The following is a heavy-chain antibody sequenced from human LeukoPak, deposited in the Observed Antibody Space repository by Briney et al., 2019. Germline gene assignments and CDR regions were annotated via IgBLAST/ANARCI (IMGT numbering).Heavy chain of an antibody. Sequence: ASVKVSCKASGYTFTGYYMHWVRQAPGQGLEWMGWINPNSGGTNYARKFQGWVTMTRDTSISTAYMELSRLRSDDTAVYYCAREGIAAAGTSVDYWGQGTLVTVSS. D-gene: IGHD6-13*01. CDR1: GYTFTGYY. CDR3: AREGIAAAGTSVDY. CDR2: INPNSGGT. J-gene: IGHJ4*02. V-gene: IGHV1-2*04.